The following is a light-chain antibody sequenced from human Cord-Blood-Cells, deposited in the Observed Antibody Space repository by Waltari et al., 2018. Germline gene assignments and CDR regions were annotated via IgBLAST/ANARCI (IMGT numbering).Light chain of an antibody. CDR2: AAS. CDR3: LQDYNYPWT. J-gene: IGKJ1*01. CDR1: QGIRKD. V-gene: IGKV1-6*01. Sequence: AIQMTQSPSSLSASVGDRVTITCRASQGIRKDLGLYQQKPGKDPKLLIYAASSLQSGVPSRFSGSGSGTDFTRTIISLQPEDFATYYGLQDYNYPWTFGQGTKVEIK.